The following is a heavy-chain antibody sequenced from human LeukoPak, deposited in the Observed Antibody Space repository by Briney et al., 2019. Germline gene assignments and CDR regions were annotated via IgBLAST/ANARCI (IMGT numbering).Heavy chain of an antibody. CDR1: GYTFTGYY. CDR2: INPNSGGT. J-gene: IGHJ3*02. V-gene: IGHV1-2*02. D-gene: IGHD3-10*01. CDR3: ARNIWFGESADAFDI. Sequence: ASVKVSCKTSGYTFTGYYMHWVRQAPGQGLEWMGWINPNSGGTNYAQKFQGRVTMTRDKSIRTAYMELSRLTSDDTAVYYCARNIWFGESADAFDIWGQGTMVTVSS.